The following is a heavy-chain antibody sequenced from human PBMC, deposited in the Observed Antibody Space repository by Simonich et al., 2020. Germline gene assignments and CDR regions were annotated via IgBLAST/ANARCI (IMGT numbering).Heavy chain of an antibody. V-gene: IGHV1-69*09. CDR2: ITPILGIA. CDR1: GGTFSSYA. CDR3: ARTNTMRELDTMVRGVDYFDY. D-gene: IGHD3-10*01. J-gene: IGHJ4*02. Sequence: QVQLVQSGAEVKKPGSSVKVSCKASGGTFSSYAISWVRQAPGQGLEWMGGITPILGIANYAEKFQGSVTITADKSTSTAYMELSSLRSEDTAVYYCARTNTMRELDTMVRGVDYFDYWGQGTLVTVSS.